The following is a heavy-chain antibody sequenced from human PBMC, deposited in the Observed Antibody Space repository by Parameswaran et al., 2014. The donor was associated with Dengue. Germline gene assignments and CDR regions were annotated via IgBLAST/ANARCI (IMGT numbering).Heavy chain of an antibody. Sequence: PGKGLEWIGSIYYSGSTYYNPSLKSRVTISVDTSKNQFSLKLSSVTAADTAVYYCAGGQEWELSGYWGQGTLVTVSS. D-gene: IGHD1-26*01. V-gene: IGHV4-39*01. CDR2: IYYSGST. J-gene: IGHJ4*02. CDR3: AGGQEWELSGY.